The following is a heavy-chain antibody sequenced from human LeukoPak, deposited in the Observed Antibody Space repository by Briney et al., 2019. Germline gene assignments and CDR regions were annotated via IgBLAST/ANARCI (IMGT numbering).Heavy chain of an antibody. J-gene: IGHJ5*02. D-gene: IGHD3-9*01. CDR2: ISAYNGNT. V-gene: IGHV1-18*01. CDR3: ARDQRYFDWPPTFNWFDP. CDR1: GYTFTSYG. Sequence: ASVKVCCTASGYTFTSYGISWVRQAPGQGLEWMGWISAYNGNTNYAQKLQGRVTMTTDTSTSTAYMELRSLRSDDTAVYYCARDQRYFDWPPTFNWFDPWGQGTLVTVSS.